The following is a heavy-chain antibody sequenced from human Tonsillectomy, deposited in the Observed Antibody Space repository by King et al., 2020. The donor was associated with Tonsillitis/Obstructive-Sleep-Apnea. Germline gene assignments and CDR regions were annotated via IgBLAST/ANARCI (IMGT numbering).Heavy chain of an antibody. CDR1: GFTFGDYA. J-gene: IGHJ4*02. V-gene: IGHV3-49*03. CDR3: TRGATYYYDSSGYSFDY. CDR2: IRSKAYGGIT. D-gene: IGHD3-22*01. Sequence: VQLVESGGGLVQPGRSLRLSCTASGFTFGDYAMSWFRQAPGKGLEWVGFIRSKAYGGITEYAASVKGRFTISRDDSKSIAYLQMNSLKTEDTAVYYCTRGATYYYDSSGYSFDYWGQGTLVTVSS.